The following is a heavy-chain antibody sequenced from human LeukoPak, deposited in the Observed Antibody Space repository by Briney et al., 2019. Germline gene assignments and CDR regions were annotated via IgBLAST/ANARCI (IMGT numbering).Heavy chain of an antibody. CDR3: AKDRHGDSSGYSKTTEDSDY. CDR2: ISGSGGST. CDR1: GFTFSNYD. Sequence: GGSLRLSCAASGFTFSNYDMSWVRQAPGKGLEWVSAISGSGGSTYYADSVKGRFTISRDNSKNTLYLQMNSLRAEDTAVYYCAKDRHGDSSGYSKTTEDSDYWGQGTLVTVSS. V-gene: IGHV3-23*01. D-gene: IGHD3-22*01. J-gene: IGHJ4*02.